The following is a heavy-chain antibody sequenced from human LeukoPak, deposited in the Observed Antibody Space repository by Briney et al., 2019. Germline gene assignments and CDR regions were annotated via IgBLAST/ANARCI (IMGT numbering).Heavy chain of an antibody. D-gene: IGHD3-10*01. CDR2: INHSGST. Sequence: SETLSLTCAVYGGSLSGYYWSWIRQPPGKGLEWIGEINHSGSTNYNPSLKSRVTISVDTSKNQFSLKLSSVTAADTAVYYCARGAYYYGSGSYLPYYFDYWGQGTLVTVSS. J-gene: IGHJ4*02. CDR1: GGSLSGYY. V-gene: IGHV4-34*01. CDR3: ARGAYYYGSGSYLPYYFDY.